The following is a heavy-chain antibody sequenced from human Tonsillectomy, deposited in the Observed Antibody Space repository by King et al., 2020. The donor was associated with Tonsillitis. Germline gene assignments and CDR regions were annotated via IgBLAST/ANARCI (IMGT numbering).Heavy chain of an antibody. CDR2: IIPILGIA. V-gene: IGHV1-69*04. J-gene: IGHJ4*02. D-gene: IGHD6-13*01. CDR1: GGTFSYV. Sequence: QLVQSGAEVKKPGSSVKVSCKASGGTFSYVISWVRQAPGQGLEWMGRIIPILGIANYAQKFQCRVTITADKSTSTAYMELSSLRSEYTAVYYCASTSGFTNSWLIDYWGQGTLVTVSS. CDR3: ASTSGFTNSWLIDY.